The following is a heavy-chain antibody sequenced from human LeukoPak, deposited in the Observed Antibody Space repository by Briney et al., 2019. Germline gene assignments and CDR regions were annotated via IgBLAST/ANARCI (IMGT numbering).Heavy chain of an antibody. J-gene: IGHJ4*02. Sequence: PGGSLRLSCAASGFTFSSYGMHWVRQAPGKGLEWVAVISYDGSNKFYADSVKGRFTISRDNSKNTLYLQMNSLRAEDTAVYYCASQLRLDYWGQGTLVTVSS. D-gene: IGHD4-17*01. CDR3: ASQLRLDY. V-gene: IGHV3-30*03. CDR2: ISYDGSNK. CDR1: GFTFSSYG.